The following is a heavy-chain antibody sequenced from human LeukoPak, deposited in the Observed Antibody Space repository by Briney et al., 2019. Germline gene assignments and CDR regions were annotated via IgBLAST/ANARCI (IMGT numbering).Heavy chain of an antibody. CDR1: GYTFTGYY. D-gene: IGHD3-16*01. CDR3: SSGGWRENNAFDI. Sequence: EASVKVSCKASGYTFTGYYMHWVRQAPGQGLEWMGRINPNSGGTNYAQKFQGRVTMARDTSISTAYMELSRLRSDDTAVYYCSSGGWRENNAFDIWGQGTMVTVSS. CDR2: INPNSGGT. V-gene: IGHV1-2*06. J-gene: IGHJ3*02.